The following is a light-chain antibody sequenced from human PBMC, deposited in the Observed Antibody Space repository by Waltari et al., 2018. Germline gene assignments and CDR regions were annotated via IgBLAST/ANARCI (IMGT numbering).Light chain of an antibody. CDR3: CSYAGRNIWV. Sequence: QSALTQPASVSGSPGQSITISCTGTSSDVGFSNLVPWYQQHPGKAPELVVYEVISRPSGVSNRFSGSKSGNTASLTISGLQAEDEADYYCCSYAGRNIWVFGGGTKLTVL. CDR2: EVI. J-gene: IGLJ3*02. CDR1: SSDVGFSNL. V-gene: IGLV2-23*02.